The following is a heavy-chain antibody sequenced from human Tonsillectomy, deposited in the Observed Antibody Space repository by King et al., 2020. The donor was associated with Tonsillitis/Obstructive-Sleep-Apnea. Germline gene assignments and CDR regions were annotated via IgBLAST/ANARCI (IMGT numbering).Heavy chain of an antibody. V-gene: IGHV3-11*06. J-gene: IGHJ4*02. CDR1: GFTFSDYY. CDR3: ARGRGDYYFDY. CDR2: ISSSSSYT. Sequence: VQLVQSGGGLVKPGGSLRLSCAASGFTFSDYYMSWIRQAPGKGLEWVSYISSSSSYTNYADSVKGRFTISRDNAKNSLYLQMKSLRAEDTAVYYCARGRGDYYFDYWGQGTLVTVSS.